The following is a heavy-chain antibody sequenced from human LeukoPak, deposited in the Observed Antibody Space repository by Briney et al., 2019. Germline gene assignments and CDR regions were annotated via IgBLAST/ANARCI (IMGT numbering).Heavy chain of an antibody. CDR2: INPNSGGT. D-gene: IGHD2-2*01. J-gene: IGHJ5*02. CDR3: ARDFISIVVVPAAMANWFDP. V-gene: IGHV1-2*02. CDR1: GNTFTGYY. Sequence: ASVKVSCMASGNTFTGYYMHWVRQAPGQGLEWMGWINPNSGGTNYAQKFQGKVTMTRDTSISTAYMELSRLRSDDTAVYYCARDFISIVVVPAAMANWFDPWGQGTLVTVSS.